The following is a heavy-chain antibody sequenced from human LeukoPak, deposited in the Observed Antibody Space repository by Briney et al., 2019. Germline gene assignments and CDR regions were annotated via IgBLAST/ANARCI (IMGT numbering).Heavy chain of an antibody. CDR2: ISGSGGST. D-gene: IGHD3-22*01. CDR3: ARSYYDSSGYIPNDY. J-gene: IGHJ4*02. CDR1: GFTFSSYA. V-gene: IGHV3-23*01. Sequence: GGSLRLSCAASGFTFSSYAMSWVRQAPGKGLEWVSAISGSGGSTYYADSVKGRFTISRDNSKNTLYLQMNSLRAEDTAVYYCARSYYDSSGYIPNDYWGQGTLVTVSS.